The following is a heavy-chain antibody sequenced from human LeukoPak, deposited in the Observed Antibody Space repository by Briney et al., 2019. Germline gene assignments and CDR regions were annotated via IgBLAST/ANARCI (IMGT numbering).Heavy chain of an antibody. J-gene: IGHJ4*02. CDR1: GDSISSGSYY. CDR3: ASSGNSWLYYFDY. Sequence: SETLSLTCTVSGDSISSGSYYWGWIRQPPGKGLEWIGSIYCSGSTYYNPSLKSRVTISVDTSKNQFSLKLSSVTAADTAVYYCASSGNSWLYYFDYWGQGTLVTVSS. D-gene: IGHD3-22*01. CDR2: IYCSGST. V-gene: IGHV4-39*01.